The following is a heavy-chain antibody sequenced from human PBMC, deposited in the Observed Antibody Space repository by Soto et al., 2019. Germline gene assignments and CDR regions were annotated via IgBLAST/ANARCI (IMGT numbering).Heavy chain of an antibody. J-gene: IGHJ4*02. CDR1: GFTFSDHY. D-gene: IGHD1-26*01. CDR2: SRNKDHTYST. V-gene: IGHV3-72*01. CDR3: VRGHLGFDY. Sequence: EVQLVESGGGLVQPGGSLRLSCAVSGFTFSDHYMDWVRQAPGKGLEWVGRSRNKDHTYSTEYAASVKGRFTISRDDSETSLRLHMNSLKTEDTAVYYCVRGHLGFDYWGQGTLVTVSS.